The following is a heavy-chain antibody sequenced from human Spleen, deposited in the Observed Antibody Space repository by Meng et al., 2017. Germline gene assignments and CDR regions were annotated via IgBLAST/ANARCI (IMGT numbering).Heavy chain of an antibody. J-gene: IGHJ4*02. Sequence: QVPLQESGPRLVRPSETLSLTCTVSGGSVSSGSYYWSWIRQPPGKGLEWIGHIYYSGSTNYNPSLKSRVTISVDTSKNQFSLKLSSVTAADTAVYFCARSSTSPASYFFDYWGQGTLVTVSS. V-gene: IGHV4-61*01. D-gene: IGHD6-6*01. CDR1: GGSVSSGSYY. CDR2: IYYSGST. CDR3: ARSSTSPASYFFDY.